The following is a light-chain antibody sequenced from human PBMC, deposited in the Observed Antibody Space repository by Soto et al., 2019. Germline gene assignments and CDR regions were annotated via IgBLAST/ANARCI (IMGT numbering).Light chain of an antibody. CDR3: AAWDDSLNGLYV. V-gene: IGLV1-44*01. CDR1: SSNIGSNT. J-gene: IGLJ1*01. Sequence: QSVLTQPPSASGTPGQRVTISCSGSSSNIGSNTVNRYQQLPGTAPKLLIYSNNQRPSGVPDRFPGSKSGTSASLAISGLQSEDEADYYCAAWDDSLNGLYVFGTGTKVTVL. CDR2: SNN.